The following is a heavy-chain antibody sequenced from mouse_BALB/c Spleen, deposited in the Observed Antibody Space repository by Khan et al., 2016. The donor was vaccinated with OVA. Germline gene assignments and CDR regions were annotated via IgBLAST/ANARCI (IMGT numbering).Heavy chain of an antibody. CDR2: INSDGYYT. Sequence: EVHLVESGGDLMKPGGSLKLSCAASGFTFSTYGMSWVRQTPDKRLEWVATINSDGYYTYYPDSVQGRFTISRNNAKNTLYLQMISLKSEDTAMYYCASHLTGSFAYWGQGTLVTVSA. V-gene: IGHV5-6*01. D-gene: IGHD4-1*01. CDR3: ASHLTGSFAY. CDR1: GFTFSTYG. J-gene: IGHJ3*01.